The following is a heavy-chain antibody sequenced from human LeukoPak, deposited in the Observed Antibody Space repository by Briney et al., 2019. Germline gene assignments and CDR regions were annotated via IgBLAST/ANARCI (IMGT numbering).Heavy chain of an antibody. J-gene: IGHJ5*02. Sequence: PGGSLRLSCEASGFIFSSYSMNWVRQAPGKGLEWVSSISSGSSFIHYADSVKGRFTISRDNAKNSLYLQMNSLTDEDTAVYYRARDLFGTRSWFDPWGQGTLVTVSS. CDR1: GFIFSSYS. V-gene: IGHV3-21*01. CDR2: ISSGSSFI. D-gene: IGHD3-3*01. CDR3: ARDLFGTRSWFDP.